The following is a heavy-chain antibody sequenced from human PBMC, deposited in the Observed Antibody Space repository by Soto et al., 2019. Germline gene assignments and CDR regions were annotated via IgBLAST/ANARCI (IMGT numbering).Heavy chain of an antibody. Sequence: SETLSLTCSVYGASFSGYYWSWIRQSPGKGLEGIGKILHSGSTHYNPSLKSRLTCSIAESQSQFYMMLTSVTAADTALYFCARGHSTSGYDSWGQGSLVTVSS. CDR1: GASFSGYY. J-gene: IGHJ4*02. V-gene: IGHV4-34*01. CDR2: ILHSGST. D-gene: IGHD6-6*01. CDR3: ARGHSTSGYDS.